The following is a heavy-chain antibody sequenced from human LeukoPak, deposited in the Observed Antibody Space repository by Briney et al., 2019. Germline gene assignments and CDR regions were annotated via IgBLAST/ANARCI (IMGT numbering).Heavy chain of an antibody. CDR3: AKDQYYYGSGISATDAFDI. J-gene: IGHJ3*02. V-gene: IGHV3-74*01. CDR1: GFTFSSYE. D-gene: IGHD3-10*01. CDR2: INSDGSST. Sequence: SGGSLRLSCAASGFTFSSYEMNWVRQAPGKGLVWVSRINSDGSSTRYADSVKGRFTISRDNAKNTLYLQMNSLRAEDTAVYYCAKDQYYYGSGISATDAFDIWGQGTMVTVSS.